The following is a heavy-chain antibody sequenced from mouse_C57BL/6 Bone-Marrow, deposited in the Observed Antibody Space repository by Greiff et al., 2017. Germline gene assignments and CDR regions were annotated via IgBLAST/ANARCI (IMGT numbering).Heavy chain of an antibody. V-gene: IGHV1-64*01. J-gene: IGHJ2*01. CDR2: IHPNSGST. CDR1: GYTFTSYW. Sequence: QVQLQQPGAELVKPGASVKLSCKASGYTFTSYWMPWVQQRPGQGLEWIGMIHPNSGSTNYNEKFTSKATLTVDKSSSTAYMQLSSLTSEDSAVYYCANEGYLDYWGQGTTLTVSS. CDR3: ANEGYLDY.